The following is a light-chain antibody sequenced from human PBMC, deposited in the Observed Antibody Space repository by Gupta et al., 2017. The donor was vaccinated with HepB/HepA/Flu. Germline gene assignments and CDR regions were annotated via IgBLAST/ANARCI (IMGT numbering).Light chain of an antibody. CDR1: QGIANY. V-gene: IGKV1-9*01. J-gene: IGKJ4*01. CDR3: QQFNFYPLT. CDR2: AAS. Sequence: DIQLTQSPSFLSASVGDRVTITCRPSQGIANYLAWYQQKPGKAPKLLVYAASTLQRGVPSRFSGSGSGTEFTHTISSLQPEDFATYYCQQFNFYPLTFGGGTRVEIK.